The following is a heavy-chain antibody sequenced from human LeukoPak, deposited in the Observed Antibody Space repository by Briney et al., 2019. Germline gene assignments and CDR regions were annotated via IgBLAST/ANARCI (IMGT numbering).Heavy chain of an antibody. CDR2: ISAYNGNT. V-gene: IGHV1-18*01. CDR3: ARDYYGSGSYYRLFDY. CDR1: GYTFTSYG. J-gene: IGHJ4*02. D-gene: IGHD3-10*01. Sequence: ASVKVSCKASGYTFTSYGISWVRQAPGQGLEWMGWISAYNGNTNYAQKLQGRVTMTTDTSTSTAYMELRSLRSDDTAVYYCARDYYGSGSYYRLFDYWGQGTLVTVSS.